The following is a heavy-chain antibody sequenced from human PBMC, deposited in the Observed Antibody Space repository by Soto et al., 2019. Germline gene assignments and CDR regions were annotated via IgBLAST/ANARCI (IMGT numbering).Heavy chain of an antibody. V-gene: IGHV2-5*02. CDR3: AHRPRGFSYYFDY. D-gene: IGHD3-10*01. CDR1: WFSLTTRGVG. CDR2: IYWDDDE. Sequence: QITLKESGPTLGKPTQTLTLTCTFSWFSLTTRGVGVGLIRQPPGKALERLALIYWDDDEGYSPSLKSRLTITKDTSKNQVVLTMTNMEPVDTATYYCAHRPRGFSYYFDYWGQGTLVTVSS. J-gene: IGHJ4*02.